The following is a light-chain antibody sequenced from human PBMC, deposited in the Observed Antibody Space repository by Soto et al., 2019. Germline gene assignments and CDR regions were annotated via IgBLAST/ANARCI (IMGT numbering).Light chain of an antibody. CDR1: QSISTY. CDR2: DAS. J-gene: IGKJ4*01. Sequence: EVVLTQSPATLSLSPGERATLSCRASQSISTYLAWYQQKPGQAPRLLIYDASRRATGIPARFSGSGSGTDFTLTISSLVPEDFAFYYCQQRSKWPPPFGGGTKVEI. V-gene: IGKV3-11*01. CDR3: QQRSKWPPP.